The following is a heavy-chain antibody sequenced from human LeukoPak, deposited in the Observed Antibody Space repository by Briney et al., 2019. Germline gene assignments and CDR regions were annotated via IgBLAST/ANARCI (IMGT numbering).Heavy chain of an antibody. V-gene: IGHV1-2*02. D-gene: IGHD2-2*01. CDR3: ARGGCSSTSCQGDY. Sequence: ASVKVSCKASGYTFTGYSMHWVRQAPGQGLEWMGWINPNSGGTNYAQKFQGRVTMTRDTSTSTVYMELSSLRSEDTAVYYCARGGCSSTSCQGDYWGQGTLVTVSS. CDR2: INPNSGGT. CDR1: GYTFTGYS. J-gene: IGHJ4*02.